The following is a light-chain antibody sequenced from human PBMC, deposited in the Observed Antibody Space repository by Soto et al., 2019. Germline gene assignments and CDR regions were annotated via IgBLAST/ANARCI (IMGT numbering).Light chain of an antibody. Sequence: EIVLIQSPATLSLSPGERATLSCRASQTVSNLAWYQQKPGQAPRLLIYDASNRATGIPARFSGSGSGTDFSLTISSLEPEDFAVYFCQQRSDWITFGGGTKVEI. V-gene: IGKV3-11*01. J-gene: IGKJ4*01. CDR3: QQRSDWIT. CDR2: DAS. CDR1: QTVSN.